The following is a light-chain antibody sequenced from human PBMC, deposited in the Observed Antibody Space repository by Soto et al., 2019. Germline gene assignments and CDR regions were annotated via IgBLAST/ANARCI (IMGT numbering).Light chain of an antibody. J-gene: IGKJ2*01. CDR1: QSVSTY. Sequence: DIQMTQSPSSLSAYVGDRVTITCRASQSVSTYLNWYQQKPGKAPELLIYAASNLQSGVPSRFSGSGSGTDFTLTISSLQPEDFATYYCQQTYSIPTTFGQGTKVEI. CDR2: AAS. V-gene: IGKV1-39*01. CDR3: QQTYSIPTT.